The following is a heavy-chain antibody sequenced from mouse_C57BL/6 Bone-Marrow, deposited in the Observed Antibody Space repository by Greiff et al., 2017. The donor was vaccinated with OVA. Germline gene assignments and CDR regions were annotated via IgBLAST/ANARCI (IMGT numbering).Heavy chain of an antibody. V-gene: IGHV5-4*01. Sequence: DVHLVESGGGLVKPGGSLKLSCAASGFTFSSYAMSWVRQTPEKRLEWVATISDGGSYTYYPDNVKGRFTISRDNAKNNLYLQMSHLKSEDTAMYYCARDHRSNSDYWGQGTTLTVSS. CDR3: ARDHRSNSDY. D-gene: IGHD6-1*01. CDR1: GFTFSSYA. CDR2: ISDGGSYT. J-gene: IGHJ2*01.